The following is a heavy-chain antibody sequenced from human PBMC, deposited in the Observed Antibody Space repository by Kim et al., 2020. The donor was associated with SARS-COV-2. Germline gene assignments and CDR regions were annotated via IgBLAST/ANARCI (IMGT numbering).Heavy chain of an antibody. CDR2: IKDQDSST. J-gene: IGHJ4*02. D-gene: IGHD5-12*01. V-gene: IGHV3-23*01. CDR3: VKGAWLYY. CDR1: GFNFGTFD. Sequence: GGSLRLSCVASGFNFGTFDMSWVRQAPGKGLEWVSVIKDQDSSTYYAESVKGRFTVSRDSARNTLYLQMNSLRSDDTAMYYCVKGAWLYYWGPETLVTVS.